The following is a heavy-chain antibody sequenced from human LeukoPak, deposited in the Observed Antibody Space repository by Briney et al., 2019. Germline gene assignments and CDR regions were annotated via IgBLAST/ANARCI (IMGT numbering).Heavy chain of an antibody. CDR3: AKDRVVWFGELQFDY. Sequence: GRSLRLSCAASGFTFSSYGMHWVRQAPGKGLEWVAVISYDGSNKYYADSVKGRFTISRDNSKNTLYLQMNSLRAEDTAVYYCAKDRVVWFGELQFDYWGQGTLVTVSS. CDR2: ISYDGSNK. J-gene: IGHJ4*02. V-gene: IGHV3-30*18. CDR1: GFTFSSYG. D-gene: IGHD3-10*01.